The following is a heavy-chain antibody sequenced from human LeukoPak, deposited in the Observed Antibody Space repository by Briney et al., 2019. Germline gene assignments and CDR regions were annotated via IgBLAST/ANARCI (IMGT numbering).Heavy chain of an antibody. J-gene: IGHJ4*02. Sequence: SETLSLTCTVSGYSISSGYYWGWIRQPPGKGLEWIGSVYHGGNSYYDPSLKSRVTISVDTSKNQFSLKLSPVTAADTAVYYCAKGYCSSTSCPADYWGQGILVTVSS. D-gene: IGHD2-2*01. CDR2: VYHGGNS. CDR1: GYSISSGYY. CDR3: AKGYCSSTSCPADY. V-gene: IGHV4-38-2*02.